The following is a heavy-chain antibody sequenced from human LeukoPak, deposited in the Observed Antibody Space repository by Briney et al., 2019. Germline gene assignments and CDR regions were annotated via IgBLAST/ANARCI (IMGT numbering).Heavy chain of an antibody. D-gene: IGHD6-6*01. J-gene: IGHJ5*02. CDR3: ARGGGSSS. V-gene: IGHV3-7*01. CDR1: GFSFSHFW. Sequence: GGSLRLSCAASGFSFSHFWMSWVRQAPGKGLEWVANIKPDGSATNYVDSVKGRFTISRDNAKNSLDLQMNSLRAEDTAVYYCARGGGSSSWGQGTLVTVSS. CDR2: IKPDGSAT.